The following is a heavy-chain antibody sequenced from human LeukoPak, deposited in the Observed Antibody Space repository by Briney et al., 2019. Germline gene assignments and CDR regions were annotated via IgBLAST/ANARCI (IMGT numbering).Heavy chain of an antibody. J-gene: IGHJ6*03. CDR1: GFTFSSYS. V-gene: IGHV3-21*01. CDR3: AKAVDNYYYYNMDV. Sequence: GGSLRLSCEASGFTFSSYSMNWVRQAPGKGLEWVSSISSSSSYIYYADSVKGRFTTSRDNAKSSLYLQMNSLRAEDTAVYYCAKAVDNYYYYNMDVWGKGTTVTVSS. D-gene: IGHD2-2*01. CDR2: ISSSSSYI.